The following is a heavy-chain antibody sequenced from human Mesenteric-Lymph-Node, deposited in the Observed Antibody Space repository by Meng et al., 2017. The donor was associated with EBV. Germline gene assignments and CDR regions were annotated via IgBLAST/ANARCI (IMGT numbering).Heavy chain of an antibody. Sequence: QVELQEVGRGRVKPSETLFLSCSVSGGSIGSYSWRWIRQPPGKGVEGIGTFYYSGSTYYNPSFKSRVTISVDTSKNQFSLKLSSETAADTAVYYCARLVSGWSGSYYFDYWGQGTLVTVSS. CDR1: GGSIGSYS. CDR2: FYYSGST. CDR3: ARLVSGWSGSYYFDY. V-gene: IGHV4-59*04. J-gene: IGHJ4*02. D-gene: IGHD6-19*01.